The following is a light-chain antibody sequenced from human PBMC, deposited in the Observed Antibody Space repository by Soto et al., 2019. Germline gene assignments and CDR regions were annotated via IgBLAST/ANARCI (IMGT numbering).Light chain of an antibody. CDR3: QQYNNWRGT. CDR2: GAS. CDR1: KSISSK. V-gene: IGKV3-15*01. J-gene: IGKJ1*01. Sequence: IVLTKSPGTLPVSPGKRATLSCRARKSISSKLAGYQQKPGPPPRPLFYGASTGATGIPAWFSGSGSETEFTLSISSLQSEDFPVYYCQQYNNWRGTFGQGTKVDIK.